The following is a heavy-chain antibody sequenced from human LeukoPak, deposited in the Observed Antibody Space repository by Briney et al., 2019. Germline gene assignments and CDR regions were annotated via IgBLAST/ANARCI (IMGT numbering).Heavy chain of an antibody. CDR3: AIDTGYCSGGSCYFVDWFDP. D-gene: IGHD2-15*01. J-gene: IGHJ5*02. V-gene: IGHV4-4*07. CDR2: IYTSGST. CDR1: GGSISSYY. Sequence: SETLSLTCTVSGGSISSYYWSWIRQPAGKGLEWIGRIYTSGSTNYNPSLKSRVTMSVDTSKNQFSLKLSSVTAADTAVYYCAIDTGYCSGGSCYFVDWFDPWGQGTLVTVSS.